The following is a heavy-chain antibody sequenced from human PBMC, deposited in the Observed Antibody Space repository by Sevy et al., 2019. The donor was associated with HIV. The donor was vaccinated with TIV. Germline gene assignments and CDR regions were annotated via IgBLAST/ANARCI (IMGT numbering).Heavy chain of an antibody. D-gene: IGHD2-8*01. CDR1: GFTFSKYS. CDR3: AREGCTKPHDY. J-gene: IGHJ4*02. Sequence: GGSLRLSYAASGFTFSKYSMSWIRQTPGKGLEWVSTFSFGCGKINYADSVKGRFTMSRDDSRNTFYLQMNSLRAEDTAIYYCAREGCTKPHDYWGQGTVVTVSS. V-gene: IGHV3-23*01. CDR2: FSFGCGKI.